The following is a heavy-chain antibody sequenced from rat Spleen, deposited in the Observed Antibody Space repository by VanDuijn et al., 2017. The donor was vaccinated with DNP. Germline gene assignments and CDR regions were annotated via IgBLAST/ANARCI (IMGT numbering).Heavy chain of an antibody. CDR3: ERWNIGTSTLDY. Sequence: EVQLQESGPGLVKPSQSLSLTCSVTGYSITSNYWGWIRKFPGNRMEWIGHISNSGSTSYNPSLKSRIAITRDTSKKQFFLQLNSVTTENTATYYCERWNIGTSTLDYWGQGVMVTVSS. CDR2: ISNSGST. CDR1: GYSITSNY. V-gene: IGHV3-1*01. J-gene: IGHJ2*01. D-gene: IGHD1-5*01.